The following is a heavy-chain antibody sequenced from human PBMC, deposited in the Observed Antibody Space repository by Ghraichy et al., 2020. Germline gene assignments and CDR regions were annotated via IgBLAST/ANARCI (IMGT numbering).Heavy chain of an antibody. CDR3: ARVNLAAAGPDFDY. Sequence: ASVKVSCKASGYTFSSYGISWVRQAPGQGLEWMGWISAYTGNPNYAQNLQGRVTMTTDTSTTTAYMELRSLRSDDTAVDYCARVNLAAAGPDFDYWGQGTLVTVSS. CDR2: ISAYTGNP. J-gene: IGHJ4*02. D-gene: IGHD6-13*01. CDR1: GYTFSSYG. V-gene: IGHV1-18*04.